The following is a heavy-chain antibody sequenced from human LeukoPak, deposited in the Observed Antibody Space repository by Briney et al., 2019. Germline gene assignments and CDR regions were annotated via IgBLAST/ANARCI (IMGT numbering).Heavy chain of an antibody. V-gene: IGHV3-30*03. CDR2: ISYDGSNK. CDR3: ARPYSNYVYYFDY. D-gene: IGHD4-11*01. J-gene: IGHJ4*02. Sequence: GGSLRLSCAASGFTFSSYGMHWVRQAPGKGLEWVAVISYDGSNKYYADSVKGRFTISGDNSKNTLYLQMNSLRAEDTAVYYCARPYSNYVYYFDYWGQGTLVTVSS. CDR1: GFTFSSYG.